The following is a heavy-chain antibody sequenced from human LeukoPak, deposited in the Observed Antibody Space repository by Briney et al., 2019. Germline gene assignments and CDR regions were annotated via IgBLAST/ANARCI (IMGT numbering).Heavy chain of an antibody. J-gene: IGHJ4*01. Sequence: PSETLSLTCTVSGVSISSYYWSWVRQPPGKGLEGVGYIYYSGSTNYNPSLKSRVTISVDTSKNQFSLKLSSVTAADTAVYYCARLVSDVLPAAIASLDYWGHRTLVTASS. CDR3: ARLVSDVLPAAIASLDY. D-gene: IGHD2-2*01. CDR2: IYYSGST. V-gene: IGHV4-59*08. CDR1: GVSISSYY.